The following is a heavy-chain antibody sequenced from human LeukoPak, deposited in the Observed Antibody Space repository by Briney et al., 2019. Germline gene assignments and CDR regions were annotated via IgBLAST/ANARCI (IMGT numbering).Heavy chain of an antibody. Sequence: GGSLRLSCAASGFTFSSYSMNWVRQAPGKGLEWVSSISSSSSYIYYADSVKGRFTISRDNAKNSLYLQMNSLRAEDTAVYYCAGGSGSYDAFDIWGQGTMVTVSS. CDR3: AGGSGSYDAFDI. CDR2: ISSSSSYI. J-gene: IGHJ3*02. V-gene: IGHV3-21*01. D-gene: IGHD3-10*01. CDR1: GFTFSSYS.